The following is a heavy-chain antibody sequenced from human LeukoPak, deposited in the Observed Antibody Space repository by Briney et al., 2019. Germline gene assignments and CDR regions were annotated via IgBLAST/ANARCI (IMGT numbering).Heavy chain of an antibody. Sequence: SETLSLTCTVSGGSVSISSYYWGWIRQPPGKGLEWIGSISYSGTNYNHPSLESRVSISIDTTKNQFSVKLTSVTAADTAMYYCASLGTLRSWGQGTLVTVSS. CDR3: ASLGTLRS. J-gene: IGHJ5*02. V-gene: IGHV4-39*01. D-gene: IGHD7-27*01. CDR2: ISYSGTN. CDR1: GGSVSISSYY.